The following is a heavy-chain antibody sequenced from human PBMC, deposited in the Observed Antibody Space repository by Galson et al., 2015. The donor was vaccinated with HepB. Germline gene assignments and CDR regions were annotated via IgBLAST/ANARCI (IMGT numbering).Heavy chain of an antibody. CDR3: AGESSDYDDAFDI. V-gene: IGHV3-21*01. Sequence: SLRLSCAASGFTFSSYSMNWVRQAPGKGLEWVSSISSSSSYIYYADSVKGRFTISRDNAKNSLYLQMNSLRAEDTAVYYCAGESSDYDDAFDIWGQGTMVTVSS. J-gene: IGHJ3*02. CDR2: ISSSSSYI. D-gene: IGHD5-12*01. CDR1: GFTFSSYS.